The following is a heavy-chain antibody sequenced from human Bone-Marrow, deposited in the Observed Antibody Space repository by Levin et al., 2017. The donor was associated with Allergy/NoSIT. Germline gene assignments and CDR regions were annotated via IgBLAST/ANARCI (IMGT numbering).Heavy chain of an antibody. CDR1: GFTFSSHW. J-gene: IGHJ4*02. CDR2: INNDGSRT. D-gene: IGHD5-24*01. Sequence: GESLKISCAASGFTFSSHWMHWVRQAPGKGLVWVSRINNDGSRTNYADSVKGRFTISRDNAKNTLYLQMHSLRAEDTSLYYCVREADGYNGFDYWGPGTLITVSS. CDR3: VREADGYNGFDY. V-gene: IGHV3-74*01.